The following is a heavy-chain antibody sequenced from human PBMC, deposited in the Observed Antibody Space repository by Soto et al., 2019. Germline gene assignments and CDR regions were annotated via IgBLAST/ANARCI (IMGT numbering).Heavy chain of an antibody. D-gene: IGHD3-3*01. Sequence: SETLSLTCTVSGGSISSSSYYWGWIRQPPGKGLEWIGYVYHTGRTSYNPSLKSRVSISMDTSKNQFSLNLDSVTAADTAVYFCARDFAYFDSWGQGTLVTVSS. J-gene: IGHJ4*02. CDR1: GGSISSSSYY. V-gene: IGHV4-61*05. CDR2: VYHTGRT. CDR3: ARDFAYFDS.